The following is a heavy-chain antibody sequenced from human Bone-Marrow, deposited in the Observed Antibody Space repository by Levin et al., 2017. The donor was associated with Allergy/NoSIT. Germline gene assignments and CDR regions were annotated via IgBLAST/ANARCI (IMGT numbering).Heavy chain of an antibody. J-gene: IGHJ4*02. CDR3: AKGSSGWFQETDS. V-gene: IGHV3-23*01. D-gene: IGHD6-19*01. CDR1: GFTFHTSA. CDR2: ISGSGDVT. Sequence: TGESLKISCTASGFTFHTSAMTWVRQAPGRGLAWVSAISGSGDVTSYADSVKGRFTVFRDNSKNMLFLQMDSLRVEDTAVFYCAKGSSGWFQETDSWGQGTLVTVSS.